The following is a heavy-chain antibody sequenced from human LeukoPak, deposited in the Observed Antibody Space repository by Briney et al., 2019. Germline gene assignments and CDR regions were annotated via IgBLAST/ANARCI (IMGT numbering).Heavy chain of an antibody. J-gene: IGHJ5*02. D-gene: IGHD5-18*01. CDR1: GGSFSGYY. CDR3: ARHMRYSYGYTARYNWFDP. CDR2: INHSGST. Sequence: SETLSLTCAVYGGSFSGYYWSWIRQPPGKGLEWIGEINHSGSTNYNPSLKSRVTISVDTSKNQFSLKLSSVTAADTAVYYCARHMRYSYGYTARYNWFDPWGQGTLVTVSS. V-gene: IGHV4-34*01.